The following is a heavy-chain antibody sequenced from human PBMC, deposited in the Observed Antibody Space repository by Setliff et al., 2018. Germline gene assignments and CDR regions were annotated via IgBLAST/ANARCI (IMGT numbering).Heavy chain of an antibody. CDR3: AKPQVELRWGFES. CDR1: GFTFSTYA. D-gene: IGHD1-7*01. V-gene: IGHV3-23*03. J-gene: IGHJ4*02. CDR2: IYSGDRNT. Sequence: PGGSLRLSCAASGFTFSTYAMSWVRQAPGKGLEWVSTIYSGDRNTFYTDSVKGRFTILRDGSKNTLYLQMTSLRAEDTAVYYCAKPQVELRWGFESWGQGTPVTVSS.